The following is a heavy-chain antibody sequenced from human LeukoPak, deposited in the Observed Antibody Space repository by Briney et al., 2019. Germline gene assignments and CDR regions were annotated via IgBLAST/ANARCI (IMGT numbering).Heavy chain of an antibody. V-gene: IGHV3-48*01. CDR2: ISSSSPI. CDR1: GFTFSSYT. D-gene: IGHD3-16*01. Sequence: GGSLRLSCAASGFTFSSYTMNWVRQAPGKGLEWVSYISSSSPIYYADSVKGRFTISRDNAKHSLYLQMNSLRAEDTAVYYCARWGVPIYYYYMDVWGKGTTVTVSS. J-gene: IGHJ6*03. CDR3: ARWGVPIYYYYMDV.